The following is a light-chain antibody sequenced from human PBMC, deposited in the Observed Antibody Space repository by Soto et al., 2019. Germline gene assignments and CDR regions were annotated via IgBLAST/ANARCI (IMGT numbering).Light chain of an antibody. V-gene: IGKV3-20*01. CDR1: QSVSSSY. J-gene: IGKJ1*01. CDR3: QQYGSSPRT. Sequence: EIVLTQSPGTLSLSPGERATLSCRASQSVSSSYLAWYQQKPGQTPRLLIYGASSRPTDIPDRFSGSGSGTHFTLTISRLQPEDFAGYYCQQYGSSPRTFGQGTEMEIK. CDR2: GAS.